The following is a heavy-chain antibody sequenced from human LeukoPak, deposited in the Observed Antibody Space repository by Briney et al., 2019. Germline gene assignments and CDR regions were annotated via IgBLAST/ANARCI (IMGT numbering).Heavy chain of an antibody. CDR3: ARGLVGASPRDYYCYYGMDV. V-gene: IGHV3-13*01. CDR1: GFTFSSYD. D-gene: IGHD1-26*01. J-gene: IGHJ6*02. CDR2: IGTAGDT. Sequence: GGSLRLSCAASGFTFSSYDMHWVRQATGKGLEWVSAIGTAGDTYYPGSAKGRFSISTENAKNSLYLQMNSLRAGDPAVYYCARGLVGASPRDYYCYYGMDVWGQGTTVTVSS.